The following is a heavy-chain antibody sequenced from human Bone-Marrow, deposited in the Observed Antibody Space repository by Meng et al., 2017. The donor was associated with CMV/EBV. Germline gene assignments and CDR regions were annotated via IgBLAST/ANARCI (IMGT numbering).Heavy chain of an antibody. CDR3: ARNEGGVAVVTY. CDR1: GYPFTTFY. Sequence: ASVKVSCKTSGYPFTTFYVHWVRQAPGQGLEWMGWISPGRGGTKYAERFRDRFTMTADTSITTAYMELTRLTPDDTATYFCARNEGGVAVVTYWGQGTPVTVSS. J-gene: IGHJ4*02. V-gene: IGHV1-2*02. D-gene: IGHD2-21*02. CDR2: ISPGRGGT.